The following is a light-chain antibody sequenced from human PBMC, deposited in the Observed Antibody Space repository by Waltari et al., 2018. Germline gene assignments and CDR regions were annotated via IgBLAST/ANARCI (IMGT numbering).Light chain of an antibody. CDR2: KAT. Sequence: QTVVTQEPSFSVSPGWTVTLTCSLSSGSVSSTSYATWYQQPPGQAPRTLVYKATSRSSGVPDRFSGSILGNKAALTITGAQADDESDYYCSLYTGSGIWVFGGGTKLTVL. V-gene: IGLV8-61*01. J-gene: IGLJ3*02. CDR1: SGSVSSTSY. CDR3: SLYTGSGIWV.